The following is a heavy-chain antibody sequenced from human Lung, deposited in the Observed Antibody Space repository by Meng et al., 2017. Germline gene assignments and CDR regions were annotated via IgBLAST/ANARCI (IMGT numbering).Heavy chain of an antibody. J-gene: IGHJ4*02. V-gene: IGHV3-21*01. CDR3: ARFETVGVATGDF. CDR1: GFTFSNYS. D-gene: IGHD2-15*01. Sequence: EVQLVESGGGLVTPGGSVRLVCAASGFTFSNYSMNWVRQAPGKGLEWVSSISSDSRYIFYADSVKGRFTISRDNAKNSLYLQMHSLRPEDTAVFYCARFETVGVATGDFWGQGTLVTVSS. CDR2: ISSDSRYI.